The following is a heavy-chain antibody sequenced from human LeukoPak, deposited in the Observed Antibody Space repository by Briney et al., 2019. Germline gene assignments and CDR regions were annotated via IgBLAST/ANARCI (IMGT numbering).Heavy chain of an antibody. CDR2: ISGSGDTT. J-gene: IGHJ5*02. Sequence: GGSLRLSCAASGFTFNNYAMNWVRQAPGKGLEWVSVISGSGDTTFYADSAKGRFTISRDNAKNTLYLQMNSLRAEDTALYYCVLCSGGSCYHNWFDLWGQGTLVTVSS. CDR1: GFTFNNYA. CDR3: VLCSGGSCYHNWFDL. V-gene: IGHV3-23*01. D-gene: IGHD2-15*01.